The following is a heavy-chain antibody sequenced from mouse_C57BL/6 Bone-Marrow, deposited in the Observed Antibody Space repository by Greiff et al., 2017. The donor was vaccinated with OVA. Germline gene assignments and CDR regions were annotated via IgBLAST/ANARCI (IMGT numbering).Heavy chain of an antibody. J-gene: IGHJ1*03. CDR2: ISSGSSTI. V-gene: IGHV5-17*01. CDR3: ARSHGNYWYFDV. D-gene: IGHD2-1*01. CDR1: GFTFSDYG. Sequence: VQLQQSGGGLVKPGGSLKLSCAASGFTFSDYGMHWVRQAPEKGLEWVAYISSGSSTIYYADTVKGRFTISRDNAKNTLFLQMTSLRSEDTAMYYCARSHGNYWYFDVWGTGTTVTVSS.